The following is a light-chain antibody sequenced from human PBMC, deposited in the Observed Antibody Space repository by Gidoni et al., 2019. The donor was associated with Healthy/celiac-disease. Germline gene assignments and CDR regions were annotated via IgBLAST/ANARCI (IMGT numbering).Light chain of an antibody. CDR3: QAWDSSTHVV. Sequence: SYELTQPPSVSVSPGQTASITCSGDKLGDKYACWYPQKPGQSPVLVIYQDSKRPSGIPERFSGSNSGNTATLTISGTQAMDEADYYCQAWDSSTHVVFGGGTKLTV. CDR2: QDS. CDR1: KLGDKY. V-gene: IGLV3-1*01. J-gene: IGLJ2*01.